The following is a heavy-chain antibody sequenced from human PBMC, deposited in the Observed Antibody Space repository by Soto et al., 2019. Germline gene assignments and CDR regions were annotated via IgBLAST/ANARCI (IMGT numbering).Heavy chain of an antibody. J-gene: IGHJ6*02. Sequence: GASVKVSCKASGYTFTSYAMHWVRQAPGQRLEWMGWINAGNGNTKYSQKFQGRVTITRDTSASTAYMELSSLRSEDTAVYYCARSNSLTVTNHPPYGMGVWGQGTTVTVSS. CDR3: ARSNSLTVTNHPPYGMGV. D-gene: IGHD4-4*01. V-gene: IGHV1-3*01. CDR1: GYTFTSYA. CDR2: INAGNGNT.